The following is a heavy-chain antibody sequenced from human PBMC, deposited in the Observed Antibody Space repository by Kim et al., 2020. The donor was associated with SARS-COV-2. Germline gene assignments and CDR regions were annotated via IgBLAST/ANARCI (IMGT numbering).Heavy chain of an antibody. V-gene: IGHV3-30*04. J-gene: IGHJ6*02. CDR3: ARCFDSYYYYGMDV. Sequence: GGSLRLSCAASGFTFSSYAMHWVRQAPGKGLEWVAVISYDGSNKYYADSVKGRFTISRDNSKNTLYLQMNSLRAEDTAVYYCARCFDSYYYYGMDVWGQG. CDR2: ISYDGSNK. D-gene: IGHD3-9*01. CDR1: GFTFSSYA.